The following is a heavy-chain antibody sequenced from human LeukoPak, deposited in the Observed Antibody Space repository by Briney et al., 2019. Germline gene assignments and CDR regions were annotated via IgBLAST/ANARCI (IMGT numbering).Heavy chain of an antibody. Sequence: ASVKVSCKASGYTFTSYGISWVRQAPGQGLEWMGRISAYNGNTNYAQKLQGGVTMTTGTSTSTAYMELRSLRSDDTAVYYCATGSMVVTTFDYWGQGTLVTVSS. D-gene: IGHD4-23*01. CDR2: ISAYNGNT. CDR3: ATGSMVVTTFDY. J-gene: IGHJ4*02. V-gene: IGHV1-18*01. CDR1: GYTFTSYG.